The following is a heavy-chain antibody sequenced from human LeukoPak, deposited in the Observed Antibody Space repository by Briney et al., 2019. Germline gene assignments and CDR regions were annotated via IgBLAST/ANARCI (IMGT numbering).Heavy chain of an antibody. D-gene: IGHD3-22*01. Sequence: GGSLRLSCTTSGFTFSDYTMNWVRQAPGKGLEWVSSISSSSRYRYHADSVKGRFTISRDNAKDSLYLQMNSLRAEDTAVYYCAKGRYYYDSSGPPPYYFDYWGQGTLVTVSS. J-gene: IGHJ4*02. CDR1: GFTFSDYT. CDR2: ISSSSRYR. V-gene: IGHV3-21*01. CDR3: AKGRYYYDSSGPPPYYFDY.